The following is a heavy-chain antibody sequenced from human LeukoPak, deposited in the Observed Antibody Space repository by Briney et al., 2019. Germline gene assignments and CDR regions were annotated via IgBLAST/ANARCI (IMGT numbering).Heavy chain of an antibody. J-gene: IGHJ4*02. Sequence: GGSLRLSCAASGFTFSSYAVSWVRQAPGKGLEWVSAISGSGGGTYYTDSVKGRFTISRDNSKNTLYLQMNSLSTEDTAVYYCAKTTTGYSSGRYPGWPVDYWGQGTLVTVSS. CDR3: AKTTTGYSSGRYPGWPVDY. D-gene: IGHD6-19*01. V-gene: IGHV3-23*01. CDR1: GFTFSSYA. CDR2: ISGSGGGT.